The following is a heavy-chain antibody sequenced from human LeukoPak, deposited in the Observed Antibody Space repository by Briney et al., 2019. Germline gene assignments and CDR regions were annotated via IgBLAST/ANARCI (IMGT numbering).Heavy chain of an antibody. CDR3: TGDNFDSSVKFDY. J-gene: IGHJ4*02. V-gene: IGHV3-73*01. CDR1: GYTFGGSA. D-gene: IGHD3-22*01. Sequence: GESLRLSCVVSGYTFGGSAVHWVRKASWKGLEWVGRIRSKANNYATAYAASVKGRFTISRDDSKNTAYLQMNSLKTEDTAVYYCTGDNFDSSVKFDYWGQGTLVTVSS. CDR2: IRSKANNYAT.